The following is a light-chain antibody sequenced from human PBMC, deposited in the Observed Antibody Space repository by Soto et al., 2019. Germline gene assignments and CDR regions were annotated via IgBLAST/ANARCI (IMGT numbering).Light chain of an antibody. J-gene: IGKJ4*01. V-gene: IGKV3-15*01. CDR3: QQYNTWPLT. CDR1: QSVSSN. CDR2: GAS. Sequence: EIVMTQSPATLSVSPGERATLSCRASQSVSSNLAWYQQKPGHAPRLLISGASTRATGIPARFSGSGSGTEFTLTISSLQSEDFAVYYCQQYNTWPLTFGGGTKVEIK.